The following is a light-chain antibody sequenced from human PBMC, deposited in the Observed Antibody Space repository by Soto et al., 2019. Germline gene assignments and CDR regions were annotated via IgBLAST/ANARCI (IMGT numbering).Light chain of an antibody. Sequence: QSVLTQPPSASGTPGQRVTISCSGSSSNIGSNTVNWYQQLPGTAPKHLIFGNNKRASGVPDRFSGSKSGTSASLAITGLQAEDEGDYYCQSYDSSLGGHVFGTGTKLTVL. CDR1: SSNIGSNT. CDR3: QSYDSSLGGHV. CDR2: GNN. J-gene: IGLJ1*01. V-gene: IGLV1-44*01.